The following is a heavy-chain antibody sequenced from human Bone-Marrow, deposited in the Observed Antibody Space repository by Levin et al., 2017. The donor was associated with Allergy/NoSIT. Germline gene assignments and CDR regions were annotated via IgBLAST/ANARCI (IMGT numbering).Heavy chain of an antibody. Sequence: GESLKISCEASGFIFSSYGMHWVRQAPGKGLEWVALNSYDGSYEFHVDSVKGRFTITRDNSKNTLSLQMNNLRAEDTAIYYCAKHCYVYDSAGYPLLPRVWGQGTMVTVHS. D-gene: IGHD3-22*01. CDR1: GFIFSSYG. J-gene: IGHJ4*02. V-gene: IGHV3-30*18. CDR2: NSYDGSYE. CDR3: AKHCYVYDSAGYPLLPRV.